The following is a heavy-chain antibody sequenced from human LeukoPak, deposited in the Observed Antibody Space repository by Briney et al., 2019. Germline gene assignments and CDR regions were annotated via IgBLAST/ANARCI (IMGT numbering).Heavy chain of an antibody. D-gene: IGHD3-22*01. Sequence: GGSLTLSCAVSGITLSNYGMSWVRQAPGKGREWVAGISGSGGSTNYADSVKGRFTISRDNPKNTLFLQMKSLRAEDTAVYFCAKRGVVIRVILVGFHKEAYYFDSWGQGALVTVSS. CDR1: GITLSNYG. CDR2: ISGSGGST. CDR3: AKRGVVIRVILVGFHKEAYYFDS. J-gene: IGHJ4*02. V-gene: IGHV3-23*01.